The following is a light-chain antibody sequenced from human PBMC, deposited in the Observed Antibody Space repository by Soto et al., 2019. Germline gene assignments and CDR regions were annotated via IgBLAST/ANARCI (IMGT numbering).Light chain of an antibody. Sequence: QSALTQPASVSGSPGQSITISCTGTSSDVGGYDYVSWYQQHPAKAPKLMIYEVSNRPSGVSNRFSASKSGNTASLTISGLQAEDEADYYCSSYTSSSTLVFGTGTRSPS. CDR1: SSDVGGYDY. V-gene: IGLV2-14*01. CDR2: EVS. CDR3: SSYTSSSTLV. J-gene: IGLJ1*01.